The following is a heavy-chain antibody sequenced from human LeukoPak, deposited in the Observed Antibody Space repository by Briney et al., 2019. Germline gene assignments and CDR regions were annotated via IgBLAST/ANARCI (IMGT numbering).Heavy chain of an antibody. D-gene: IGHD2-2*01. CDR1: GGSISSYY. V-gene: IGHV4-59*12. CDR2: IYNSGYT. J-gene: IGHJ6*03. Sequence: SETLSLTCTVSGGSISSYYWSWIRQPPGKGLEWIGYIYNSGYTNYNPSLKSRVTISPDTSKNQFSLKLSSVTAADTAVYYCARGGSVVVPAPNYYYYYMDVWGKGTTVTVSS. CDR3: ARGGSVVVPAPNYYYYYMDV.